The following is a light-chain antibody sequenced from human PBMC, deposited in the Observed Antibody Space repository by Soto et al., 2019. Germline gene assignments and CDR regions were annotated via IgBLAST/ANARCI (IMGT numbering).Light chain of an antibody. CDR3: QQRSNWLFT. CDR1: QSVSSY. V-gene: IGKV3-11*01. CDR2: DAS. Sequence: EIVLTQSPVTLSLSPGERATLSCRASQSVSSYLAWYQHKPGQAPRLLISDASNRATGIPARFSGSGSGTEFTLTISNLEPEDFAVYYCQQRSNWLFTFGPGTKVHIK. J-gene: IGKJ3*01.